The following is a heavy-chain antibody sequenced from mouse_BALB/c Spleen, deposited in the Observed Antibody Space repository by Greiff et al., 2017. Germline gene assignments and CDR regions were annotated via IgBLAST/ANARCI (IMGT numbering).Heavy chain of an antibody. CDR2: ISNLAYSI. CDR3: ARRGLRRYFDY. J-gene: IGHJ2*01. CDR1: GFTFSDYG. D-gene: IGHD2-2*01. V-gene: IGHV5-15*02. Sequence: EVQGVESGGGLVQPGGSRKLSCAASGFTFSDYGMAWVRQAPGKGPEWVAFISNLAYSIYYADTVTGRFTISRENAKNTLYLEMSSLRSEDTAMYYCARRGLRRYFDYWGQGTTLTVSS.